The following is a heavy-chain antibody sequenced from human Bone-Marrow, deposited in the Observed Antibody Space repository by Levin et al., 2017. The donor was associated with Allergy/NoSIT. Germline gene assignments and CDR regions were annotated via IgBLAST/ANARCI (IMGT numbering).Heavy chain of an antibody. CDR3: ARDPAAMLRPFGMDV. Sequence: SQTLSLTCTVSGDSFRSYYWSWIRQPPGKGLEWIGYIHQSGSTIYNPSLKSRVTISLDMSENVFSLRLNSVTAADTGVSYCARDPAAMLRPFGMDVWGQGTTVTVSS. CDR2: IHQSGST. V-gene: IGHV4-59*01. CDR1: GDSFRSYY. J-gene: IGHJ6*02. D-gene: IGHD2-2*01.